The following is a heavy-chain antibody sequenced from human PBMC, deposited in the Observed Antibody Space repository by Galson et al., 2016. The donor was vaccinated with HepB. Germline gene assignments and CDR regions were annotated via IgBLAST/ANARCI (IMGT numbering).Heavy chain of an antibody. J-gene: IGHJ4*02. Sequence: SLRLSCAASGFTFRSYGMHWVRQAPGKGLDWVAVISYDGSNKYYADSVKGRFTISRDNSNKMLYLQMNTLRVEDTAVYYCARDVLGIAVAGTGHGVEYWGQGTLVTVSS. V-gene: IGHV3-30*03. CDR3: ARDVLGIAVAGTGHGVEY. D-gene: IGHD6-19*01. CDR1: GFTFRSYG. CDR2: ISYDGSNK.